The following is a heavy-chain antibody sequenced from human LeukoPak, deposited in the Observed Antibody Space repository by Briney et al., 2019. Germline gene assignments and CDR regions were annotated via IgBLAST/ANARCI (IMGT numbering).Heavy chain of an antibody. D-gene: IGHD6-19*01. CDR3: AREGDXAGWYRPAFRLLDY. CDR2: ISGYNAET. Sequence: GASVKVSCKTSGYTFTSYGLYWVRQAPGQGLEWMGWISGYNAETNYARKFQGRVTMTTDTSTTTAYMELTSLTSDDAALYYCAREGDXAGWYRPAFRLLDYWGQGTMVTVSS. CDR1: GYTFTSYG. J-gene: IGHJ4*02. V-gene: IGHV1-18*01.